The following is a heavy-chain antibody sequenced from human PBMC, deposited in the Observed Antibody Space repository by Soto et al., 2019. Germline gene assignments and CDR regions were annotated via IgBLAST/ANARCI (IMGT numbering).Heavy chain of an antibody. J-gene: IGHJ6*02. CDR3: ARLPLGIWATMDV. D-gene: IGHD3-16*01. V-gene: IGHV4-39*01. CDR2: IYYSGST. CDR1: GGSISSSSYY. Sequence: SETLSLTCTVSGGSISSSSYYWGWIRQPPGKGLEWIGSIYYSGSTYYNPSLKSRLTISVDTSKNQFSLKLSSVTAADTAVYYCARLPLGIWATMDVWGQGTTVTVSS.